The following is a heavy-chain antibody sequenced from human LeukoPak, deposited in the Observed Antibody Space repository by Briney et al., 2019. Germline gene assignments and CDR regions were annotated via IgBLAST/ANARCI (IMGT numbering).Heavy chain of an antibody. V-gene: IGHV3-7*05. J-gene: IGHJ4*02. D-gene: IGHD3-10*01. CDR3: ARAGLWFGELLDY. Sequence: GGSLRLSCAASGFTFSSCRMSWVRKAPGKGLEWVANIKQDGSEKYYVDSLKGRFTISRDNAKNSLYVQMNSLRAEDTAVYYCARAGLWFGELLDYWGQGTLVTVSS. CDR1: GFTFSSCR. CDR2: IKQDGSEK.